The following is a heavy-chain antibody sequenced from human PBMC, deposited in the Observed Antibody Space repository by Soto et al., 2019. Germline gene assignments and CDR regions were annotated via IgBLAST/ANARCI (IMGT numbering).Heavy chain of an antibody. D-gene: IGHD6-19*01. V-gene: IGHV3-15*01. CDR3: RTQWLD. CDR2: IKRKSDGGTA. J-gene: IGHJ4*02. CDR1: GFTFSSYA. Sequence: GGSLRLSCAASGFTFSSYAMSWVRQAPGKGLEWLGRIKRKSDGGTADYAAPVNGRFSISRDDSKNTLYLQMNSLKTEDTAIYYCRTQWLDWGQGTLVTVS.